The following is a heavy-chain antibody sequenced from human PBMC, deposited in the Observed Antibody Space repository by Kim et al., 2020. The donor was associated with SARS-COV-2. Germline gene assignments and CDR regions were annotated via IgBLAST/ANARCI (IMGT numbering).Heavy chain of an antibody. CDR2: IHTTGST. D-gene: IGHD2-15*01. J-gene: IGHJ5*02. CDR3: ARDCSGGTCSNWFDP. Sequence: SETLSLTCTVSGGSISGYYWSWIRQPAGKGLEWIARIHTTGSTNYNPSLKSRVTMSVDTSKNQFSLILNSVTAADTAVYYCARDCSGGTCSNWFDPWGQGTLVTVS. V-gene: IGHV4-4*07. CDR1: GGSISGYY.